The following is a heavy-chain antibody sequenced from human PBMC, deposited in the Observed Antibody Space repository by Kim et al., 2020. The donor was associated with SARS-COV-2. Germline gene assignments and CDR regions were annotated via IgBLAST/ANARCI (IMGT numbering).Heavy chain of an antibody. V-gene: IGHV4-30-2*05. J-gene: IGHJ4*02. Sequence: PSLKSRVTISVDTSKNQFSLKLSAVTAADTAVYYCAREIPDYEGGGELDYWGQGTLVTVSS. CDR3: AREIPDYEGGGELDY. D-gene: IGHD3-22*01.